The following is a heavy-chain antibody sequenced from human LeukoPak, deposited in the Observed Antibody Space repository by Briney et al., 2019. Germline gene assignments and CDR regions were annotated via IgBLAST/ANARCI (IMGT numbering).Heavy chain of an antibody. CDR2: IYSGGST. J-gene: IGHJ4*02. CDR3: GRVNAARHFDY. V-gene: IGHV3-66*01. CDR1: GFTFSNTY. Sequence: GGSLRLSCAASGFTFSNTYMSWVRQAPGKGLEWVSLIYSGGSTYYADSVKGRFTISRDNSMNTVFLQMDSLRAEDTAVYYCGRVNAARHFDYWGQGTLVTVSS. D-gene: IGHD6-6*01.